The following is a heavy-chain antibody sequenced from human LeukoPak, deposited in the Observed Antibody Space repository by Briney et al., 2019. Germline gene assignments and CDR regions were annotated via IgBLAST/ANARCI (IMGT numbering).Heavy chain of an antibody. J-gene: IGHJ4*01. V-gene: IGHV6-1*01. Sequence: SQTLSLTCAISGDSVSSNSAAWNWIRQSPSRGLEWLGRTYYRSKWYTDYGVSVRSRMTINTDTSKNQLSLQLNSVTPEDTAVYYCAKRWLSGSYYDYWGQGTPVTVSS. D-gene: IGHD1-26*01. CDR3: AKRWLSGSYYDY. CDR2: TYYRSKWYT. CDR1: GDSVSSNSAA.